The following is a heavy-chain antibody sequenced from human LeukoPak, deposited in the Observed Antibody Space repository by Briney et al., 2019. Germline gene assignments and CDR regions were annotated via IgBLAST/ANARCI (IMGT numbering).Heavy chain of an antibody. V-gene: IGHV3-49*03. D-gene: IGHD3-3*01. J-gene: IGHJ4*02. CDR1: GFTFGDYA. Sequence: GGSLRLSCTASGFTFGDYAMSWFSQAPGKGLEWVGFIRSKAYGGTTEYAASVKGRFTISRDDSKSIAYLQMNSLKTEDTAVYYCTRAGVYDFWSGSTYDYWGQGTLVTVSS. CDR2: IRSKAYGGTT. CDR3: TRAGVYDFWSGSTYDY.